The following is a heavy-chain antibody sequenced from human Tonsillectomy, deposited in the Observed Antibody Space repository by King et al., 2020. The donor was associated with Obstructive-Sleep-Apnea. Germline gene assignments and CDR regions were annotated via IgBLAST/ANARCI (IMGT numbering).Heavy chain of an antibody. D-gene: IGHD4-17*01. CDR2: MNPNSGNT. CDR1: GYTFTSYD. J-gene: IGHJ4*02. CDR3: ARVGRYGDYFDY. Sequence: VQLVESGAEVKKPGASVKVSCKASGYTFTSYDVNWVRQATGQGLEWMGWMNPNSGNTVYEQKFQGRVTMTRNTSISTAYMELSSLRSEDTAVYYCARVGRYGDYFDYWGQGTLVTVSS. V-gene: IGHV1-8*01.